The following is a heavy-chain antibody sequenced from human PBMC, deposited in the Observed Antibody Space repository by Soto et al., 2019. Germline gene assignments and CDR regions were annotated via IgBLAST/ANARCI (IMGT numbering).Heavy chain of an antibody. CDR2: IYYSGSP. J-gene: IGHJ4*02. Sequence: QVQLQESGPGLVKPSQTLSLTCTVSGGSISSGGYYWSWIRQHPGKVLEWIGYIYYSGSPYYNPSIKRRVTISVDTSKNQFSLKLSSVTAADTAVYYCARTLNGTDDAGFDYWSQGTLVTVSS. V-gene: IGHV4-31*03. CDR3: ARTLNGTDDAGFDY. CDR1: GGSISSGGYY. D-gene: IGHD1-1*01.